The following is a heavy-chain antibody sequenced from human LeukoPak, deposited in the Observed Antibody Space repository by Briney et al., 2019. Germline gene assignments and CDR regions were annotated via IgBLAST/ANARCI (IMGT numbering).Heavy chain of an antibody. CDR2: IKSDGRTT. J-gene: IGHJ4*02. V-gene: IGHV3-74*01. CDR1: GFTFSSYW. Sequence: GGALRLSCAASGFTFSSYWMHWVRQAPGKGLVWVSRIKSDGRTTSPADSVNGRFTISRDHAKNTVYLQMNSLRAEDTAVYYCATSRTFDYWGQGTLVTVSS. CDR3: ATSRTFDY.